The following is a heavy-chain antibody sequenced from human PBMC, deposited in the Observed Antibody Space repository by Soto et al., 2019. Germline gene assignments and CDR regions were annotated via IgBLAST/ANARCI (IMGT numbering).Heavy chain of an antibody. CDR3: ARDGGFNMVRGVIITAALDY. D-gene: IGHD3-10*01. CDR1: GFTFSGYG. CDR2: INSDGSST. V-gene: IGHV3-74*01. Sequence: GGSLRLSCAASGFTFSGYGMHWVRQAPGKGLVWVSRINSDGSSTSYADSVRGRFTISRDNAKNTLYLQMNSLRAEDTAVYYCARDGGFNMVRGVIITAALDYWGQGTLLTVSS. J-gene: IGHJ4*02.